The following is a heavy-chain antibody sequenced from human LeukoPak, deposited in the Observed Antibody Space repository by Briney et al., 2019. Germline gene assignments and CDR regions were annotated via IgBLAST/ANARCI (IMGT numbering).Heavy chain of an antibody. CDR1: GFTFSSYA. CDR2: IGGSGGST. J-gene: IGHJ4*02. CDR3: AKFRYYDFWSGYHYFDY. V-gene: IGHV3-23*01. D-gene: IGHD3-3*01. Sequence: GGSLRLSCAASGFTFSSYAMSWVRQAPGKGLEWVSAIGGSGGSTYYADSVKGRFTISRDNSKNTLYLQMNSLRAEDTAVYYCAKFRYYDFWSGYHYFDYWGQGTLVTVSS.